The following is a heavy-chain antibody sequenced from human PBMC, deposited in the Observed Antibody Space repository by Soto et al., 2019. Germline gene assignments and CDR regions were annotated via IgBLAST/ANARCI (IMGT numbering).Heavy chain of an antibody. CDR2: IFHGGST. V-gene: IGHV4-30-2*01. D-gene: IGHD3-22*01. J-gene: IGHJ5*02. Sequence: SETLSLTCAISGAPITWGDYSWNWIRQPPGKGLEWIGYIFHGGSTYYNPSLNSRVTLSIDMTNNHVSLILNSVTAADTAVYYCARVGPWVPYYYDSSPYTFENWFDPWGQGTLVTVSS. CDR1: GAPITWGDYS. CDR3: ARVGPWVPYYYDSSPYTFENWFDP.